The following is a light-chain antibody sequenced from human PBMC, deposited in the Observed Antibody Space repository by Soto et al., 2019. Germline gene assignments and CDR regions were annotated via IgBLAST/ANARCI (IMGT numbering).Light chain of an antibody. J-gene: IGKJ4*01. Sequence: EIVLTQSPATLSLSPGERATLSCRASQSVGSYFAWYQQKPGQAPRLLIYDAFSRATGIPARFSGSGSGTDLTLTISSLEPEDFVVYFCQQRSSWPLTFGGGTMVEIK. CDR2: DAF. V-gene: IGKV3-11*01. CDR1: QSVGSY. CDR3: QQRSSWPLT.